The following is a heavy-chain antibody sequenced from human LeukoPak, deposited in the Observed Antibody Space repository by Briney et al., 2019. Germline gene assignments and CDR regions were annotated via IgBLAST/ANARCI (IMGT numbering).Heavy chain of an antibody. V-gene: IGHV3-74*01. Sequence: GGSLRLSCAASGFTFSSYWMHWVRQAPGKGLVWVSRISTDGTTTNCAGSVKGRFTISRDNAKSTLYLQMNSLRAEDTAVYYCARGIAVAGRRILPTYYFDYWGQGTLVTVSS. CDR3: ARGIAVAGRRILPTYYFDY. CDR2: ISTDGTTT. CDR1: GFTFSSYW. J-gene: IGHJ4*02. D-gene: IGHD6-19*01.